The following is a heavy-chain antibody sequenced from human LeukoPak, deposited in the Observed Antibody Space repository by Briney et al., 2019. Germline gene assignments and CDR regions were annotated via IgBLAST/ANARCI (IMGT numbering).Heavy chain of an antibody. CDR1: GYTFTSYY. V-gene: IGHV1-46*01. Sequence: ASVKVSYKASGYTFTSYYMHWVRQAPGQGLEWMGIINPSGGSTSYAQKFQGRVTMTRDTSTSTVYMGLSSLRSEDTAVYYCATDIVVVPAAPVYGMDVWGKGTTVTVSS. CDR2: INPSGGST. CDR3: ATDIVVVPAAPVYGMDV. D-gene: IGHD2-2*01. J-gene: IGHJ6*04.